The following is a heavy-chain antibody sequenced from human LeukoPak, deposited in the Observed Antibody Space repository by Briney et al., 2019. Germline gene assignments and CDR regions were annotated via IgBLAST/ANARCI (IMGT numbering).Heavy chain of an antibody. CDR2: ISVYNGNT. V-gene: IGHV1-18*01. CDR3: ARDDYGDSKGRFDP. Sequence: ASVKVSCKASGYTFNNYGITWVRQAPGQGLEWMGWISVYNGNTNYAQKLQGRLTMTTDTSTSTAYMELRSLRSDDTAVYYCARDDYGDSKGRFDPWGQGTLVTVSS. D-gene: IGHD4-17*01. J-gene: IGHJ5*02. CDR1: GYTFNNYG.